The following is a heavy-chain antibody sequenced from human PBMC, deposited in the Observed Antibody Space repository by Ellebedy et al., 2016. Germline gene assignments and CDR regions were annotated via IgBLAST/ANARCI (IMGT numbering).Heavy chain of an antibody. CDR1: GDSVSMNIGG. CDR2: TYYNSKWLN. CDR3: VTGWLRSGVDS. V-gene: IGHV6-1*01. J-gene: IGHJ4*02. Sequence: SQTLSPTCAISGDSVSMNIGGWNWIRQSPSRGLEWLGRTYYNSKWLNDYGTSVKGRITVNPDTSKNQFYLQLNSVTPEDTGVNYCVTGWLRSGVDSWGQGTQVTISS. D-gene: IGHD5-12*01.